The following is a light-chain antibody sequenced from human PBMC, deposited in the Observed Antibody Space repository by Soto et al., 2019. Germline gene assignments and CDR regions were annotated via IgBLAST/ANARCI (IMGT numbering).Light chain of an antibody. CDR2: DVN. V-gene: IGLV2-8*01. Sequence: QSALTQPPSASGSPGQSLTISCTGTSTDVGNYNYVSWYQQHPGKAPKLMISDVNRRPSGVPDRFSGSKSGNTASLTVSERQAEDEADYYCSSYAGSNNWVFGGGTKVTVL. J-gene: IGLJ2*01. CDR3: SSYAGSNNWV. CDR1: STDVGNYNY.